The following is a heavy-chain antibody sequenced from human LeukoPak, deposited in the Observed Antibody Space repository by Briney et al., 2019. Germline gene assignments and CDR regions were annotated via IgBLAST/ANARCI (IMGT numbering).Heavy chain of an antibody. CDR2: IYYSGSI. CDR3: ARGTPTGDYPL. Sequence: KPSETLSLTCTVSGGSISSYYWSWIRQPPGKGLEWIGYIYYSGSINYNPSLKSRVTISVDTSKNQFSLKLSSVTAADTAVYYCARGTPTGDYPLWGQGTLVTVSS. CDR1: GGSISSYY. J-gene: IGHJ4*02. V-gene: IGHV4-59*08. D-gene: IGHD4-17*01.